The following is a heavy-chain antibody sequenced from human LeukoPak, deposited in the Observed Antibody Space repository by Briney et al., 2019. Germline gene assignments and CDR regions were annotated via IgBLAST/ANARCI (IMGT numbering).Heavy chain of an antibody. CDR1: GFKFSNHW. CDR2: INNDGSDT. J-gene: IGHJ4*02. D-gene: IGHD7-27*01. Sequence: GGSLRLSCAASGFKFSNHWMHWVRQSPGKGLVWVARINNDGSDTSHADSVEGRFTISRDNAANTLYLQMNSLRGEDTAMYFCARNNWGIDEWGQGTLVTVSS. CDR3: ARNNWGIDE. V-gene: IGHV3-74*01.